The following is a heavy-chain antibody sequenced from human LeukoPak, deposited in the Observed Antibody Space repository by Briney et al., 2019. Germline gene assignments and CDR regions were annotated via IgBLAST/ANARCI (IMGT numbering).Heavy chain of an antibody. Sequence: GESLKISCKGSGYSFTNYWIGWGRQMPGKGLEWMGTIYPGDSDTRYRPSFQGQVTISADKSISTAYLQWSSLKVSDTAMYYCARLGVEAYDSSGYYYFDYWGQGALVTVSS. CDR1: GYSFTNYW. D-gene: IGHD3-22*01. V-gene: IGHV5-51*01. CDR3: ARLGVEAYDSSGYYYFDY. CDR2: IYPGDSDT. J-gene: IGHJ4*02.